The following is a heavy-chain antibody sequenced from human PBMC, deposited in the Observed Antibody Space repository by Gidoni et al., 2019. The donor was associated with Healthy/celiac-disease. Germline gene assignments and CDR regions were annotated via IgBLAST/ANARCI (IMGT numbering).Heavy chain of an antibody. CDR3: ARDLSMITFGGVIVIPTGYDY. Sequence: RLEWMGWINAGNGNTKYSQKFQGRVTITRDTSASTAYMELSSLRSEDTAVYYCARDLSMITFGGVIVIPTGYDYWGQGTLVTVSS. J-gene: IGHJ4*02. V-gene: IGHV1-3*01. CDR2: INAGNGNT. D-gene: IGHD3-16*02.